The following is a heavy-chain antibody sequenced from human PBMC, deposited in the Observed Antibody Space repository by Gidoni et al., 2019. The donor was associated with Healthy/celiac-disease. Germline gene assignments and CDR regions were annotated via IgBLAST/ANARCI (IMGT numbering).Heavy chain of an antibody. CDR3: ARGGSSSPNWFDP. D-gene: IGHD6-6*01. Sequence: EVQLVESGGGVVQPGGSLRLSWAASGFTVSSNYMSWVRQAPGKGLEWVSVIYSGGSTYYADSVKGRFTISRDNSKNTLYLQMNSLRAEDTAVYYCARGGSSSPNWFDPWGQGTLVTVSS. CDR1: GFTVSSNY. V-gene: IGHV3-66*01. J-gene: IGHJ5*02. CDR2: IYSGGST.